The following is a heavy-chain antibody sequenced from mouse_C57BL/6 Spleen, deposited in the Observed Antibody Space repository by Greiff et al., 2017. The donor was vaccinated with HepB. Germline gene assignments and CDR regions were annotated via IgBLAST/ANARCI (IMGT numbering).Heavy chain of an antibody. CDR2: IRSKSNNYAT. CDR1: GFSFNTYA. CDR3: VRLWRAMDY. V-gene: IGHV10-1*01. J-gene: IGHJ4*01. D-gene: IGHD6-1*01. Sequence: EVHLVESGGGLVQPKGSLKLSCAASGFSFNTYAMNWVRQAPGKGLEWVARIRSKSNNYATYYADSVKDRFTISRDDSESMLYLQMNNLKTEDTAMYYCVRLWRAMDYWGQGTSVTVSS.